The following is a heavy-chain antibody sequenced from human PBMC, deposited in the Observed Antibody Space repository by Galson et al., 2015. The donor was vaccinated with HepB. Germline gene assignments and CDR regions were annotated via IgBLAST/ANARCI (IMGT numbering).Heavy chain of an antibody. Sequence: SLRLSCAASGFTFSHYYMSWIRQAPGKGLEWVSYISSSSSNTNYADSVKGRFTISRDNAKNSLYLQMNSLRAEDTAVYYCARGGFGGSGSYSLDPNDYWGQGTLVTVSS. CDR3: ARGGFGGSGSYSLDPNDY. D-gene: IGHD3-10*01. CDR1: GFTFSHYY. J-gene: IGHJ4*02. CDR2: ISSSSSNT. V-gene: IGHV3-11*06.